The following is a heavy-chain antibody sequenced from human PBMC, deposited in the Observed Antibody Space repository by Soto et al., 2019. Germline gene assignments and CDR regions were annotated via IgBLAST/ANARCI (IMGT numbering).Heavy chain of an antibody. CDR1: NASITSSGYY. CDR3: PRMSATSSPPDY. D-gene: IGHD3-3*01. Sequence: QVQLQESGPRLVEASQTLSLTCTVSNASITSSGYYWSWVRQPPGKRLEWIGYIYHSGSTFYSPSLPRRLTISADTSNTQFSLTLRSVPAADTAVYHCPRMSATSSPPDYWGQGTLVTVSS. V-gene: IGHV4-31*03. CDR2: IYHSGST. J-gene: IGHJ4*02.